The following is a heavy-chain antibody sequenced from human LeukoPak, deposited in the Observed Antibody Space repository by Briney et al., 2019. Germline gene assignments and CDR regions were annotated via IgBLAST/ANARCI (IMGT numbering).Heavy chain of an antibody. V-gene: IGHV4-4*02. J-gene: IGHJ2*01. D-gene: IGHD3/OR15-3a*01. CDR2: IHHSGNT. CDR3: ARGPRGLVIRARYFDL. CDR1: GGSISGSNW. Sequence: PSETLSLTCAVSGGSISGSNWWSWVRQPPGKGLEWIGQIHHSGNTNYNPSLKSRVTISIDKSKNQFSLKLSSVTAADTAVYYCARGPRGLVIRARYFDLWGRGTLVTVSS.